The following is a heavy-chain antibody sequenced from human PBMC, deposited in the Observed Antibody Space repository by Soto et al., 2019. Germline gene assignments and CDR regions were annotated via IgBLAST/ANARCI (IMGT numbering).Heavy chain of an antibody. CDR3: ARVSGIYYYGMDV. V-gene: IGHV4-34*01. Sequence: SETLSLTCTVSGGSISGYSWSWIRQPPGKGLEWIGEINHSGSTNYNPSLKSRVTISVDTSKNQFSLKLSSVTAADTAVYYCARVSGIYYYGMDVWGQGTTVT. CDR2: INHSGST. CDR1: GGSISGYS. J-gene: IGHJ6*02. D-gene: IGHD3-10*01.